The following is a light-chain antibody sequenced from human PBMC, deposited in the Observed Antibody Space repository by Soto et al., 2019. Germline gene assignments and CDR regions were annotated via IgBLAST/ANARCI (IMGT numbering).Light chain of an antibody. Sequence: QSVLTQPRSVSGSPGQSVTISCTGTSSDVGGYDFVSWYQQHPGKAPKLMISDVSKRPSGVPDRFSGSKSGNTASLTIPGLQAEDEADYYCCSYAGDLALFGGGTKVTVL. J-gene: IGLJ2*01. CDR3: CSYAGDLAL. V-gene: IGLV2-11*01. CDR1: SSDVGGYDF. CDR2: DVS.